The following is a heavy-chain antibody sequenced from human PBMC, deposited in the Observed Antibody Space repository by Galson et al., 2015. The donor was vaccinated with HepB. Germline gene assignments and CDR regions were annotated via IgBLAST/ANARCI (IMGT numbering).Heavy chain of an antibody. CDR3: ARKHLVLTVYDFYFDY. J-gene: IGHJ4*02. CDR2: LNPNSGST. D-gene: IGHD2-8*01. CDR1: GYTFTDYY. Sequence: SVKVSCKASGYTFTDYYVYWVRQAPGQGLEWMGWLNPNSGSTNYTQSFQGRVTMTRDTSISTAYKELSRLTSDDTAVYYCARKHLVLTVYDFYFDYWGQGTLVTVSS. V-gene: IGHV1-2*02.